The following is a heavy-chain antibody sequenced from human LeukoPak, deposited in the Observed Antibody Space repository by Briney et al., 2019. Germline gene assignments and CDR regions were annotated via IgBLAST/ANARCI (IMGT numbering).Heavy chain of an antibody. Sequence: ASMKVSCKASGYTFTNFDINWVRQATGQGLEWMGWMNPNTGNAGYAQKFQDRVTITWDPSIRTAYMDLSSLRSEDTAVYYWARVGYSNSYDYWGQGTLVTVSS. CDR3: ARVGYSNSYDY. CDR1: GYTFTNFD. CDR2: MNPNTGNA. D-gene: IGHD4-11*01. V-gene: IGHV1-8*03. J-gene: IGHJ4*02.